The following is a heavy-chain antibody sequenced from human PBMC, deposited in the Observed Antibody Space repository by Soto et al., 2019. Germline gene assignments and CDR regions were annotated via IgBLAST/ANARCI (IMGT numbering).Heavy chain of an antibody. CDR1: GYSFTSYW. D-gene: IGHD3-9*01. V-gene: IGHV5-51*01. CDR2: IYPDDSDT. J-gene: IGHJ4*02. CDR3: ARRDMLTGYVYFDY. Sequence: PGESLKISCKGSGYSFTSYWIGWVRQMPGKGLECMGIIYPDDSDTRYSPSFQGHVTISADKSISTAYLQWSSLKASDSATYYCARRDMLTGYVYFDYWGQGTQVTVSS.